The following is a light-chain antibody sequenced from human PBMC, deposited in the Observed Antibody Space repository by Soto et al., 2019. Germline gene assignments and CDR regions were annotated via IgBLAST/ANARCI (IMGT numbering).Light chain of an antibody. CDR1: QGISSY. Sequence: DIPLTQSPAFLSASVGDRVTINCRASQGISSYLAWYQQKPGKAPKLLIYAASTLQSGVPLRFSGSGSGTSFTLTISSLQPEDFATYYCQQSYSTLWTFGQGTKVDIK. V-gene: IGKV1-9*01. CDR2: AAS. CDR3: QQSYSTLWT. J-gene: IGKJ1*01.